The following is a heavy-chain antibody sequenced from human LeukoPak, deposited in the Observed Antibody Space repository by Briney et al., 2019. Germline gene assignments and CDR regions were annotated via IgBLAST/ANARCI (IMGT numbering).Heavy chain of an antibody. Sequence: PGGSLRLSCAASGFTFSSYSMNWVRQTPGKGLEWVSYISSSSSTIYYADSVKGRFTISRDNAKNSLYLQMNSLRAEDTALYHCAVHGSGSYYPLDYWGQGTLVTVSS. J-gene: IGHJ4*02. CDR1: GFTFSSYS. CDR3: AVHGSGSYYPLDY. D-gene: IGHD3-10*01. CDR2: ISSSSSTI. V-gene: IGHV3-48*04.